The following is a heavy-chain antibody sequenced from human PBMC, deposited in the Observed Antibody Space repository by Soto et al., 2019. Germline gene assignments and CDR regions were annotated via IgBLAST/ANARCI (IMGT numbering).Heavy chain of an antibody. D-gene: IGHD2-21*01. J-gene: IGHJ5*02. CDR3: ARLRIATNNYKWFDP. CDR2: IYVTGAV. V-gene: IGHV4-31*03. Sequence: PPETLSLTCIGSGAALNSGNYYWGWIRQVPGKGLEWIGHIYVTGAVDYNPSLRDRITISQDTSERQFSLNLRLVTAADTAVYYCARLRIATNNYKWFDPWGQGTLVTVSS. CDR1: GAALNSGNYY.